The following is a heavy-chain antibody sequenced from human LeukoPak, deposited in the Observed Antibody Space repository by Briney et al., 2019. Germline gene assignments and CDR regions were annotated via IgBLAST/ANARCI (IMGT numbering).Heavy chain of an antibody. Sequence: SETLSLTCTVSGGSISSSSYYWGWIRQPPGKGLEWIGNIYYNGSTYFNASLKRRVTISVDTSKSQFSLKLSSVTAADTAVYYCARRGPFSSGWFNNWFDPWGQGTLVTVSS. CDR2: IYYNGST. CDR3: ARRGPFSSGWFNNWFDP. J-gene: IGHJ5*02. CDR1: GGSISSSSYY. D-gene: IGHD6-19*01. V-gene: IGHV4-39*01.